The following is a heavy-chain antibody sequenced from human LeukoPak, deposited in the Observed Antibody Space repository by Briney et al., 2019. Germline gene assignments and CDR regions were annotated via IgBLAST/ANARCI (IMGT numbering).Heavy chain of an antibody. J-gene: IGHJ4*02. CDR1: GGTFSSYA. Sequence: SVKVSCKASGGTFSSYAISWVRQAPGRGLEWMGRIIPIFGTANYAQKFQGRVTITTDESTSTAYMELSSLGSEDTAVYYCARDRRPYDSSGYYYFDYWGQGTLVTVSS. V-gene: IGHV1-69*05. CDR3: ARDRRPYDSSGYYYFDY. D-gene: IGHD3-22*01. CDR2: IIPIFGTA.